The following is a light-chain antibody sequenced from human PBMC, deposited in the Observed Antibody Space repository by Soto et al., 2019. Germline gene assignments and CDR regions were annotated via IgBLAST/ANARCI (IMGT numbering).Light chain of an antibody. Sequence: DIQMTQSPSTLSASVGDTVTITCRASQSISTWLAWYQQKPGQAPKLLIHKASTLESGVPSRFSGSGSGTEFTLTISSLQTDDFATFYCQQYDRFPYTFGQGTKLEIK. CDR3: QQYDRFPYT. J-gene: IGKJ2*01. V-gene: IGKV1-5*03. CDR2: KAS. CDR1: QSISTW.